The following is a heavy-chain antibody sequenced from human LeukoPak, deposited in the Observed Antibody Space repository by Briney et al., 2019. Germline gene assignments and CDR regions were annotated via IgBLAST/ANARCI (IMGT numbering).Heavy chain of an antibody. CDR3: ARARGMLPDY. CDR1: GGSIASSSYY. V-gene: IGHV4-39*07. CDR2: FHYSGNT. D-gene: IGHD2-8*01. J-gene: IGHJ4*02. Sequence: SETLSLTCSVPGGSIASSSYYWGWIRQPPGKGLEWIGNFHYSGNTYYSPSLRSRVTISIDTSKNQFSLKLSSVNAADTAVYYCARARGMLPDYWGQGTLVTVSS.